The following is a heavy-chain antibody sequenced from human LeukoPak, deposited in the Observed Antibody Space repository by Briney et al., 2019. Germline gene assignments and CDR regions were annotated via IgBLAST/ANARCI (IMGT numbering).Heavy chain of an antibody. CDR2: ISGSGGTT. V-gene: IGHV3-23*01. CDR3: AKARKVGVTTDFDY. D-gene: IGHD1-26*01. J-gene: IGHJ4*02. Sequence: GGSLRLSCAASGFTFSTYSMSWVRQAPGKGLEWCAVISGSGGTTVYADSVKGQFPVSRDNSKNTVYLQMNSLRAEDTAVYYCAKARKVGVTTDFDYWGQGTLVTVSS. CDR1: GFTFSTYS.